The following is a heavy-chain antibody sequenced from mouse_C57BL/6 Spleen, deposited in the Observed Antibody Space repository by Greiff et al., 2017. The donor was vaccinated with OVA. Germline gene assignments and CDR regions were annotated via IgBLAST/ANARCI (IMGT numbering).Heavy chain of an antibody. V-gene: IGHV1-69*01. J-gene: IGHJ4*01. Sequence: QVQLQQPGAELVMPGASVKLSCKASGYTFTSYWMHWVKQRPGQGLEWIGEIDPSDSYTNYNQKFKGKSTLTVDKSSSTAYMQLSSLTSEDSAVDYCARMEANWYGMDYWGQGTSVTVSS. CDR1: GYTFTSYW. D-gene: IGHD4-1*01. CDR2: IDPSDSYT. CDR3: ARMEANWYGMDY.